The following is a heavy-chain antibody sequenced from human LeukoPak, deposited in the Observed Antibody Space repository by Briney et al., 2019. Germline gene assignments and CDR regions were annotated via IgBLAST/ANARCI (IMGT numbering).Heavy chain of an antibody. J-gene: IGHJ6*04. CDR1: GFTFRNYG. V-gene: IGHV3-33*01. D-gene: IGHD6-19*01. CDR3: ATVRRGSSGWYGDV. Sequence: GGSLRLSCVASGFTFRNYGMHWVRQAPGKGLEWVAVIWYDGSKKNYTNSMKGRFTISRDNCKRTPYLQMNSLRAEHTAVYYCATVRRGSSGWYGDVWGGGTRVSVSS. CDR2: IWYDGSKK.